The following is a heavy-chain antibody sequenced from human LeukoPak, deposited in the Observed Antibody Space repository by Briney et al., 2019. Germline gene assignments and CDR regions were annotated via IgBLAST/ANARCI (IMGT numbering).Heavy chain of an antibody. CDR3: ARDGYSYGYGWFDP. Sequence: PSETLSLTCTVSGGSISSYYWSWIRQPAGKGLGWIGRIYTSGSTNYNPSLKSRVTMSVDTSKNQFSLKLSSVTAAGTAVYYCARDGYSYGYGWFDPWGQGTLVTVSS. J-gene: IGHJ5*02. D-gene: IGHD5-18*01. CDR1: GGSISSYY. CDR2: IYTSGST. V-gene: IGHV4-4*07.